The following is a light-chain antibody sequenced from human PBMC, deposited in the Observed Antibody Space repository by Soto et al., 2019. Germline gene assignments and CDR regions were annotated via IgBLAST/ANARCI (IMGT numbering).Light chain of an antibody. Sequence: QSVLTQPPSASGAPGQSVTISCSGSSSSIGSNTVYWFQQLPGTAPKLLIFNNNQRPSGVPDRFSGSKSGTSASLAMRGLQSEDEAEYYCAAWDHSLNGFYVFGTGTKV. J-gene: IGLJ1*01. CDR3: AAWDHSLNGFYV. V-gene: IGLV1-44*01. CDR1: SSSIGSNT. CDR2: NNN.